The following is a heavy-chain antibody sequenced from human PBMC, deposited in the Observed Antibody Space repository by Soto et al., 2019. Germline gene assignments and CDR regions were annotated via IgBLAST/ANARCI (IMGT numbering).Heavy chain of an antibody. Sequence: GGSLRLFCAASGFTFSSYSMNWVRQAPGKGLEWVSSISSSSSYIYYADSVKGRFTISRDNAKNSLYLQMNSLRAEDTAVYYCAREPDYADSYYYYGMDVCVLSTTVTVSS. V-gene: IGHV3-21*01. CDR2: ISSSSSYI. CDR1: GFTFSSYS. J-gene: IGHJ6*02. D-gene: IGHD4-17*01. CDR3: AREPDYADSYYYYGMDV.